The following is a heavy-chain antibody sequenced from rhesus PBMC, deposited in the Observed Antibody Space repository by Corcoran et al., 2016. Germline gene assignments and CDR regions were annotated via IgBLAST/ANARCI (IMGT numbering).Heavy chain of an antibody. CDR3: ARVLVYPGRNIWTGPKFYFGY. D-gene: IGHD3-3*01. CDR1: GGSFSGYY. Sequence: QVQLQESGPGLVKPSETLSLTCAVSGGSFSGYYWGWIRQPPGKGLEWVGYIRGSSGRTDDTPSRKSRGTNSTSTAKNQFSLKVSSGTDAGTAVYYWARVLVYPGRNIWTGPKFYFGYWGQGVLVTVSS. V-gene: IGHV4-165*01. J-gene: IGHJ4*01. CDR2: IRGSSGRT.